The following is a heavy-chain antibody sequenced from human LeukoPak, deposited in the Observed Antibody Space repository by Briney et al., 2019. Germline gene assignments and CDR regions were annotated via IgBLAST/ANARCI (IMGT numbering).Heavy chain of an antibody. CDR1: GFTFSSYW. CDR2: ISSSGRYM. J-gene: IGHJ4*02. Sequence: GGSLRLSCTVSGFTFSSYWMSWVRQAPGKGLEWVSAISSSGRYMYYADSVKDRFTISRDNANNSLYLQMDSLRAEDTAVYYCAKDVRSDYFDYWGQGTLVTVSS. V-gene: IGHV3-21*01. CDR3: AKDVRSDYFDY.